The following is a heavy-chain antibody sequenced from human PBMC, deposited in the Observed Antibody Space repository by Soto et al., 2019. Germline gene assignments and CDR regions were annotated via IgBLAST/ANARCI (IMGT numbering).Heavy chain of an antibody. Sequence: QVQLQESGPGLVKASETLSLTCTVSGGSISNYYCSWIRQPPGKGLEWIGYIYYSGSTNYNPSLKSRVTISVDTSKNQFSLTLSSVTAADTAVYYCASAGAATLSDYWGQGTLVTVSS. J-gene: IGHJ4*02. CDR2: IYYSGST. CDR1: GGSISNYY. D-gene: IGHD2-15*01. V-gene: IGHV4-59*01. CDR3: ASAGAATLSDY.